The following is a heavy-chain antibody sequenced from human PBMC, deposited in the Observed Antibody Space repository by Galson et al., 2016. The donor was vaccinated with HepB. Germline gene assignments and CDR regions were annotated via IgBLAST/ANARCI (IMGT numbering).Heavy chain of an antibody. CDR1: GFSLTTTAVG. CDR2: IYWNDDN. D-gene: IGHD6-19*01. J-gene: IGHJ4*02. CDR3: AHGSGWLFVY. Sequence: PALVKPTQTLTLTCTFSGFSLTTTAVGVGWFRQPPGKALEWLALIYWNDDNHYSPSLRSRLPLTQDTSKNHVVLTMTNLDPVETATYYCAHGSGWLFVYWGQGTLVTVSS. V-gene: IGHV2-5*01.